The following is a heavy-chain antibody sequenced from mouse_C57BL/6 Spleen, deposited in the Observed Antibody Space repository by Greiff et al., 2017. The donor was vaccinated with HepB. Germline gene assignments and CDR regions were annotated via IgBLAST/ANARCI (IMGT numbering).Heavy chain of an antibody. Sequence: EVHLVESGGGLVKPGGSLKLSCAASGFTFSSYAMSWVRQTPEKRLEWVATISDGGSYTYYPDNVKGRFTISRDNAKNNLYLQMSHLKSEDTAMYYCARATAQAQGFAYWGQGTLVTVSA. CDR2: ISDGGSYT. J-gene: IGHJ3*01. V-gene: IGHV5-4*01. CDR1: GFTFSSYA. D-gene: IGHD3-2*02. CDR3: ARATAQAQGFAY.